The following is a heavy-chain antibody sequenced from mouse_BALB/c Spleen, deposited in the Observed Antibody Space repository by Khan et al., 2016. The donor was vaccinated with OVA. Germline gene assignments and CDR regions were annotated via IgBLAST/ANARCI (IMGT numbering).Heavy chain of an antibody. D-gene: IGHD1-1*01. CDR2: ISSGGSYT. CDR1: GFTFSSYG. CDR3: ARQPGYYGSRSYFDY. J-gene: IGHJ2*01. Sequence: EVELVESGGDLVKPGGSLKLSCAASGFTFSSYGMSWVRQTPDKRLEWVATISSGGSYTYYPDSVKGRFTISRDSAENTLHLQISSLMSEDTAMYYCARQPGYYGSRSYFDYWGQGTTLTVSS. V-gene: IGHV5-6*01.